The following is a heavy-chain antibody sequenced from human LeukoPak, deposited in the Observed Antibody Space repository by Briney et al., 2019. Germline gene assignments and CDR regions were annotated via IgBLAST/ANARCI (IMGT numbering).Heavy chain of an antibody. Sequence: GGSLRLSCAASGFTFSSYSMNWVRQAPGKGLEWVSSISSSSSYIYYADSVKGRFTISRDNSKNTLYLQMNSLRAEDTAVYYCAKVHTGYSSSWYAFDIWGQGTMVTVSS. CDR2: ISSSSSYI. V-gene: IGHV3-21*01. J-gene: IGHJ3*02. CDR1: GFTFSSYS. D-gene: IGHD6-13*01. CDR3: AKVHTGYSSSWYAFDI.